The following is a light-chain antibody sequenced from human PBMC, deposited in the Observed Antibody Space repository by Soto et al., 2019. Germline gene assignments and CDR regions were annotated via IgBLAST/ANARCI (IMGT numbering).Light chain of an antibody. CDR3: QQSYSTLALT. Sequence: DIQMTQSPSSLSASVGDRVTITCRASQSISNYLNWYQQKPGKAPKLLIYAASTLESGVPSRFSGSGSGTEFTLTIGSLQPDDFATYYCQQSYSTLALTFGGGTKVEIK. V-gene: IGKV1-39*01. CDR1: QSISNY. J-gene: IGKJ4*01. CDR2: AAS.